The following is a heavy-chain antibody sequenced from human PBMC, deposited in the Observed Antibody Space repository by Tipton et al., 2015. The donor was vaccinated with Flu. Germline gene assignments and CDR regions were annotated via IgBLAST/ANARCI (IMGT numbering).Heavy chain of an antibody. V-gene: IGHV4-31*03. D-gene: IGHD5-12*01. CDR3: ARGGATGEDYFDY. CDR2: IYYSGST. CDR1: GGLISSGGYY. Sequence: TLSLTCTVSGGLISSGGYYWSWIRQHPGKGLEWIGYIYYSGSTYYNPSLKSRVTISVDTSKNQFTLKLSSVTAADTAVYYCARGGATGEDYFDYWRQGTLVTVSS. J-gene: IGHJ4*02.